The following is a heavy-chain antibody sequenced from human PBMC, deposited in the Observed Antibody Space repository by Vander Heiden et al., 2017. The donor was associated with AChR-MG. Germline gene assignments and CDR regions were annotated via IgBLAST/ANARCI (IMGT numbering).Heavy chain of an antibody. D-gene: IGHD2-2*01. V-gene: IGHV1-2*02. CDR1: GYTFTGYY. CDR3: ARDGTSRYCRSTSCPSGYYHYYMDV. CDR2: INPNSGGT. Sequence: QVQLVQSGAEVKKPGASVKVSCKASGYTFTGYYMHWVRQAPGQGLEWMGWINPNSGGTNYAQKFQGRVTMTRDTSISRAYMELSRLRSDDTAVYYCARDGTSRYCRSTSCPSGYYHYYMDVWGKGTTVTVSS. J-gene: IGHJ6*03.